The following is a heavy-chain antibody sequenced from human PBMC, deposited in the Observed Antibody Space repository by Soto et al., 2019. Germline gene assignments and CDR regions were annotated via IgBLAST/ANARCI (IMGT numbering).Heavy chain of an antibody. CDR1: CGSMSSYV. CDR3: ARLPNGGHAPF. CDR2: IYYSGST. D-gene: IGHD2-8*01. V-gene: IGHV4-59*08. J-gene: IGHJ4*02. Sequence: SEPLSLTCTVCCGSMSSYVWSLIRQPPGKGLEWIGYIYYSGSTNYTPSLKSRVTISVDTSKNQFSLKLSSVTAADTAVYYCARLPNGGHAPFWGQGTLVTVSS.